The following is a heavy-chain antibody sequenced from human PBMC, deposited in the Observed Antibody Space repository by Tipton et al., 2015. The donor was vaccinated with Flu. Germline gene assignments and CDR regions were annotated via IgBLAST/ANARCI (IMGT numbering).Heavy chain of an antibody. J-gene: IGHJ2*01. CDR3: ARGPSRKNWYFDL. Sequence: QLVQSGAEVKKPGESLQISCKGSGYTFTSYWIGWVRQMPGNGLEWMGIIYPGDSDTRYSPSFQGQVTISADKSISTAYLQWSSLKASDTAMYYCARGPSRKNWYFDLWGRGILVTVSS. CDR2: IYPGDSDT. D-gene: IGHD1-14*01. CDR1: GYTFTSYW. V-gene: IGHV5-51*03.